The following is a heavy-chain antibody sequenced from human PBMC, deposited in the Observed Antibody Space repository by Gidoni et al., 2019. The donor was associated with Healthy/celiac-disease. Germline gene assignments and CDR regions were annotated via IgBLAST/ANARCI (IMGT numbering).Heavy chain of an antibody. CDR2: ISSSSSYI. Sequence: EVQLVESGGGLVRPGGSLRLSCAASGFTFSSYSMNWVRQAPGKGLEWVSSISSSSSYIYYADSVKSRFTISRDNAKNSLYLQMNSLRAEDTAVYYCARDRYNTIFGVVSHPFDYWGQGTLVTVSS. D-gene: IGHD3-3*01. J-gene: IGHJ4*02. CDR3: ARDRYNTIFGVVSHPFDY. CDR1: GFTFSSYS. V-gene: IGHV3-21*01.